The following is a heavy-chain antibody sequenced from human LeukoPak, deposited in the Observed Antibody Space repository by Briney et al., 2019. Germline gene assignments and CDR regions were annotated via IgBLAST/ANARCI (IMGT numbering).Heavy chain of an antibody. CDR2: INHSGST. D-gene: IGHD3-10*01. CDR3: ARGGPYGSGSYYYYYYYMDV. V-gene: IGHV4-34*01. CDR1: GGSFSGYY. J-gene: IGHJ6*03. Sequence: PSETLSLTCAVYGGSFSGYYWSWIRQPPGKGLEWIREINHSGSTNYNPSLKSRVTISVDTSKNQFSLKLSSVTAADTAVYYCARGGPYGSGSYYYYYYYMDVWGKGTTVTVSS.